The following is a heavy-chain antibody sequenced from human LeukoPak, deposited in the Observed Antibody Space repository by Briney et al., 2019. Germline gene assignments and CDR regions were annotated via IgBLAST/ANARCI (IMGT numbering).Heavy chain of an antibody. CDR2: ISYDGSNK. CDR3: ARGDNKP. J-gene: IGHJ5*02. Sequence: GGSLRLSCAASGFTFSSYGMHWVRQAPGKGLEWVAVISYDGSNKYDADSVKGRFTISRDNSKNTLYLQMNSLRAEDTAVYYCARGDNKPWGQGTLVTVSS. V-gene: IGHV3-30*03. CDR1: GFTFSSYG. D-gene: IGHD1-14*01.